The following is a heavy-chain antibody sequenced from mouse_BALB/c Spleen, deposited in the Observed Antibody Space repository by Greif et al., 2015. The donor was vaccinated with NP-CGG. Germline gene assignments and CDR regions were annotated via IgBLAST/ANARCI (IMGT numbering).Heavy chain of an antibody. J-gene: IGHJ2*01. CDR2: IHPNSGNT. CDR3: ARDWYFDY. Sequence: VQVVESGSVLVRPGASVKLSCKASGYTFTSSWMHWAKQRPGQGLEWIGEIHPNSGNTNYNEKFKGKATLTVDTSSSTAYVGLSSLTSEDSAVYYCARDWYFDYWGQGTTLTVSS. CDR1: GYTFTSSW. D-gene: IGHD4-1*01. V-gene: IGHV1S130*01.